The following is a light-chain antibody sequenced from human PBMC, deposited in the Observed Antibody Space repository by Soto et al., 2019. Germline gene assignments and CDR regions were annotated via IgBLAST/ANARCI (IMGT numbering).Light chain of an antibody. J-gene: IGKJ1*01. CDR2: GAS. Sequence: EIVLTHSPGTLSLSPGERATLSCRASQSVISNYLAWYQQKPGLAPRLLIYGASSRATGIPDRFSGSGSGTDFTLTISRLEPEDFAVYYCQQYGSSPTFGQGTKVDIK. CDR3: QQYGSSPT. CDR1: QSVISNY. V-gene: IGKV3-20*01.